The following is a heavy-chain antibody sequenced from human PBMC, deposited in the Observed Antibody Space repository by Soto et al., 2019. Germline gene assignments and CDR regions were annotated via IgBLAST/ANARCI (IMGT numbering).Heavy chain of an antibody. CDR3: ARVGCISTSCYVHQYYGMDV. Sequence: GASVKVSCKASGDTFSFYTINWVRQAPGQGLEWMGRINPIFSTANYALKFQGRVTITADESTSTAYMELNSLRSEDTALYYCARVGCISTSCYVHQYYGMDVWGQGTTVTVSS. J-gene: IGHJ6*02. CDR2: INPIFSTA. D-gene: IGHD2-2*01. V-gene: IGHV1-69*13. CDR1: GDTFSFYT.